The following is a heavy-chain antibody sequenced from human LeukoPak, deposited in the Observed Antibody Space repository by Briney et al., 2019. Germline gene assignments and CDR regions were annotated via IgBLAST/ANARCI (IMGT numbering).Heavy chain of an antibody. CDR3: ASAGSPHYFDF. CDR1: GVFISSRY. V-gene: IGHV4-59*11. D-gene: IGHD6-13*01. J-gene: IGHJ4*02. Sequence: SETLSLTCTVSGVFISSRYWSWIRQSPGKRLEWIGNIYYTGSTNYNPSLQSRVAISIDTSKNQFSLTLNSVTAADAAVYYCASAGSPHYFDFWGQGPLVTVSS. CDR2: IYYTGST.